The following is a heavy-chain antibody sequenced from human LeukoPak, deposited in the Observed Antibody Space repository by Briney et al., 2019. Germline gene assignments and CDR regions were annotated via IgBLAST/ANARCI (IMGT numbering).Heavy chain of an antibody. D-gene: IGHD3-22*01. J-gene: IGHJ4*02. V-gene: IGHV4-39*07. CDR2: IYYSGST. CDR3: ARDRDFRWKVVDL. CDR1: GGSISSSSYY. Sequence: SETLSLTCTVSGGSISSSSYYWGWIRQPPGKGPEWIGSIYYSGSTYYNPSLKSRVTISVDTSKNQFSLKLSSVTAADTAVYYCARDRDFRWKVVDLWGQGTLVTVSS.